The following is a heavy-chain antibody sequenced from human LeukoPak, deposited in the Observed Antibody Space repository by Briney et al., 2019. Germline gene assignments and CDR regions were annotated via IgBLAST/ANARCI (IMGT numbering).Heavy chain of an antibody. CDR2: FDPEDGET. Sequence: ASVKVSCKVSGYTLTELSMHWVRQAPGKGLEWMGGFDPEDGETIYAQKFQGRVTMTEDTSTDTAYMELSSLRSEDTAVYYCASWGLSLKGFDYWGQGTLVTVSS. CDR1: GYTLTELS. D-gene: IGHD1-26*01. V-gene: IGHV1-24*01. J-gene: IGHJ4*02. CDR3: ASWGLSLKGFDY.